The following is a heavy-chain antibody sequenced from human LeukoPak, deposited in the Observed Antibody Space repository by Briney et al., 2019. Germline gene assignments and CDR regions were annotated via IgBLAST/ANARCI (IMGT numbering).Heavy chain of an antibody. D-gene: IGHD1-26*01. Sequence: TSETLSLTCTVSGGSISSYYWSWIRQPPGKGLEWIGYIYYSGSTNYNPSLKSRVTISVDTSKNQFSLKLSSVTAADTAVYYCARSLGAFDIWGQGTMGTVSS. CDR1: GGSISSYY. V-gene: IGHV4-59*01. CDR2: IYYSGST. CDR3: ARSLGAFDI. J-gene: IGHJ3*02.